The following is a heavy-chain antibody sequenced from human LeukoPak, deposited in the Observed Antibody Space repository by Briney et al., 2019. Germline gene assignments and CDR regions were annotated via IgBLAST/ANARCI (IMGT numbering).Heavy chain of an antibody. CDR1: GFTFSSYS. CDR2: ISSSSSYI. CDR3: ARERIAASADAFDI. J-gene: IGHJ3*02. D-gene: IGHD6-13*01. V-gene: IGHV3-21*01. Sequence: GGSLRLSCAASGFTFSSYSMNWVRQAPGKGLEWVSSISSSSSYIYYADSVKGRFTISRDNAKNSLYLQMNSLRAEDTAVYYCARERIAASADAFDIWGQGTMVTVSS.